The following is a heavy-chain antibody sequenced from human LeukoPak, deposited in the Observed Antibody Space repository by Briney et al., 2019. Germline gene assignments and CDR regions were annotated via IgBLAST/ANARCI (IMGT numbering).Heavy chain of an antibody. Sequence: PGWAVRLSCAASGFTVRSNYMNWVGPARGKGLEWVSMIYPNGSTFYTDSVKGRFTISRDNSKNTLDLQMNSLRAEDTAVYYCARRGHGYGSPFDYWGQGTLVTVSS. J-gene: IGHJ4*02. CDR1: GFTVRSNY. CDR3: ARRGHGYGSPFDY. CDR2: IYPNGST. D-gene: IGHD5-18*01. V-gene: IGHV3-66*04.